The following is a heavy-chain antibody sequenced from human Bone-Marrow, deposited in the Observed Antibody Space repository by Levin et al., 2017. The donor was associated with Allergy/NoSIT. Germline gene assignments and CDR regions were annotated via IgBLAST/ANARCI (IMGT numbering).Heavy chain of an antibody. V-gene: IGHV4-34*01. CDR1: GGSFSGYY. CDR3: ARDGSDSSGLDAFDI. J-gene: IGHJ3*02. D-gene: IGHD3-22*01. Sequence: SETLSLTCAVYGGSFSGYYWSWIRQPPGKGLEWIGEINHSGSTNYNPSLKSRVTISVDTSKNQFSLKLSSVTAADTAVYYCARDGSDSSGLDAFDIWGQGTMVTVSS. CDR2: INHSGST.